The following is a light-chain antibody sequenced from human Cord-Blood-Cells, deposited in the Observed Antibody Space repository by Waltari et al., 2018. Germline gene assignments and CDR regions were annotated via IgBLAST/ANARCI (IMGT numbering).Light chain of an antibody. J-gene: IGLJ1*01. CDR3: CSYAGSYTYV. Sequence: QSALTQPRQVSGSPGQSVTISCTGTSSDVGGYNYVSWYQQHPGKAPKLMIYDVSKRPSGVPVRFSGSKSGNTASLTISGLQAEDEADYYCCSYAGSYTYVFGTGTKVTVL. CDR2: DVS. CDR1: SSDVGGYNY. V-gene: IGLV2-11*01.